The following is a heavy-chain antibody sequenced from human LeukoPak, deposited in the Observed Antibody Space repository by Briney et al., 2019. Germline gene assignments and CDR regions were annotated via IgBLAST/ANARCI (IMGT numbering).Heavy chain of an antibody. J-gene: IGHJ4*02. CDR2: ISGSGGST. D-gene: IGHD2-2*02. V-gene: IGHV3-23*01. Sequence: GGSLRLSCAASGFTFSSYAMSWVRRAPGKGLEWVSAISGSGGSTYYADSVKGRFTISRDNSKNTLYLQMSSLRADDTALYYCAKAGCTGTVCYTNYWGQGTLVTVSS. CDR1: GFTFSSYA. CDR3: AKAGCTGTVCYTNY.